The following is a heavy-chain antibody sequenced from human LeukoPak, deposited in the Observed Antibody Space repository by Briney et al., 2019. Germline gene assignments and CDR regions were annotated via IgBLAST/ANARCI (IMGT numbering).Heavy chain of an antibody. D-gene: IGHD5-24*01. CDR3: AKDGGLDKYGYNPLDN. V-gene: IGHV3-9*01. CDR1: GFTFEDYA. CDR2: ISWNRGII. J-gene: IGHJ4*02. Sequence: GGSLRLSCAASGFTFEDYALHWVRQVPGKGLEWVSGISWNRGIIEYADSVKGRFTISRDNAKNSLYLQMNSLRVEDTALYYCAKDGGLDKYGYNPLDNWGQGTLVTVSS.